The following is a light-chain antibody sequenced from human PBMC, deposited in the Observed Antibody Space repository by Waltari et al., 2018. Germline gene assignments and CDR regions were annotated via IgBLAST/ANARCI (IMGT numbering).Light chain of an antibody. CDR3: QHYVRLPVT. J-gene: IGKJ1*01. Sequence: EIVLTQSPGTLSLSPGERAILSCRASQSVGRTLAWYQQKPGQAPRLLIYGASNRATGIQDRFSGSGSGTDFSLTISRLEPEDFSVYYCQHYVRLPVTFGQGTRVEI. CDR2: GAS. CDR1: QSVGRT. V-gene: IGKV3-20*01.